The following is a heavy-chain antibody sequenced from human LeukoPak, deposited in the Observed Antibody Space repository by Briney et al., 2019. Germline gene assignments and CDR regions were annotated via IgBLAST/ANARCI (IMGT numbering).Heavy chain of an antibody. J-gene: IGHJ4*02. D-gene: IGHD6-13*01. Sequence: SETLSLTCAVYGGSFSGYYWSWIRQPPGKGLEWIGEINHSGSTNYNPSLKSRVTISVDTSKNQFSLKLSSVTAADTAVYYCARTFIAAAASEYYFDYWGQGTLVTVSS. CDR2: INHSGST. V-gene: IGHV4-34*01. CDR1: GGSFSGYY. CDR3: ARTFIAAAASEYYFDY.